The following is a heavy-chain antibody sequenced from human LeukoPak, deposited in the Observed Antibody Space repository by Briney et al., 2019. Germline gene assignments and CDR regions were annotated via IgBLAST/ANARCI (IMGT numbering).Heavy chain of an antibody. CDR3: AKDIAAYDSSGIDY. V-gene: IGHV3-9*03. J-gene: IGHJ4*02. CDR2: ISWNSGSI. Sequence: GGSLRLSCAASGFTFDDYAMHWVRQAPGKGLEWVSGISWNSGSIGYADSVKGRFTISRDNAKNSLYLQMNSLRAEDMALYYCAKDIAAYDSSGIDYWGQGTLVTVSS. D-gene: IGHD3-22*01. CDR1: GFTFDDYA.